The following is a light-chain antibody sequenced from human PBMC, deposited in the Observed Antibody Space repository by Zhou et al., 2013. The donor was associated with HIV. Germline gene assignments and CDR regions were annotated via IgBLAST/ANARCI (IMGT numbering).Light chain of an antibody. V-gene: IGKV1-12*01. CDR1: QGISSW. J-gene: IGKJ1*01. Sequence: DIQMTQSPSSVSASVGDRVTITCRASQGISSWLAWYQQKPGKAPKLLIYAASSLQSGVPSRFSASGSGTDFTLTISSLQREDFATYYCQESYSTSRGTWTFGQGTKVEIK. CDR2: AAS. CDR3: QESYSTSRGTWT.